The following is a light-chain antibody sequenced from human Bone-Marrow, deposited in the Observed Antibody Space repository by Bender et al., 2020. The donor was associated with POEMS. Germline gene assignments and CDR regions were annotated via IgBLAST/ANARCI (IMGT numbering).Light chain of an antibody. V-gene: IGLV2-11*01. CDR2: DVN. J-gene: IGLJ3*02. CDR1: GSDNY. Sequence: QSALTQPRSVSGSPGQSVAISCTGTGSDNYVSWYQQHPGKAPKLIIYDVNRRPSGVPDRFSGSKSGNTASLTISALQAEDEADYYCYSYAGSYTWVFGGGTKLTVL. CDR3: YSYAGSYTWV.